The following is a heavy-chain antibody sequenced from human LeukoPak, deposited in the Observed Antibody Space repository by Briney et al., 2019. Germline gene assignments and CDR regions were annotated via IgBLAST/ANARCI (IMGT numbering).Heavy chain of an antibody. Sequence: PGGSLRLSCAASGFTFSSYAMSWVRQAPGKGLGWVSAISGSGGSTYYADSVKGRFTISRDNSKNTLYLQMNSLRAEDTAVYYCELYYYDRYDAFDIWGQGTMVTVSS. D-gene: IGHD3-22*01. CDR3: ELYYYDRYDAFDI. J-gene: IGHJ3*02. V-gene: IGHV3-23*01. CDR2: ISGSGGST. CDR1: GFTFSSYA.